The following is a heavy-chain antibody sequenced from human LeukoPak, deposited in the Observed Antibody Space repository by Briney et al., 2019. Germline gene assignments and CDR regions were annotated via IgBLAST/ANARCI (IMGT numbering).Heavy chain of an antibody. D-gene: IGHD2-21*02. CDR3: ARGSTSTAPGWVY. CDR2: ISGGGGST. Sequence: GGSLRLSCAASGFTFTSYSMNWVRQAPGKGVEWGSTISGGGGSTYYADSVKGRFTISRDNSRNTVHLQIDNLRTEDTAVYYCARGSTSTAPGWVYWGHGTPVTVSS. CDR1: GFTFTSYS. V-gene: IGHV3-23*01. J-gene: IGHJ4*01.